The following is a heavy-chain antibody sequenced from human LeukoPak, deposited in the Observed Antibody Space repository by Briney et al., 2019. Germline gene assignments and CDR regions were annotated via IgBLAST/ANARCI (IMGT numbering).Heavy chain of an antibody. V-gene: IGHV3-21*01. J-gene: IGHJ4*02. Sequence: GGSLRLSCAASGFTFSSYEMNWVRQAPGKGLEWVSSISSSSSYIYYADSVKGRFTISRDNAKNSLYLQMNSLRAEDTAVYYCARALVGATPYYFDYWGQGTLVTVSS. D-gene: IGHD1-26*01. CDR2: ISSSSSYI. CDR3: ARALVGATPYYFDY. CDR1: GFTFSSYE.